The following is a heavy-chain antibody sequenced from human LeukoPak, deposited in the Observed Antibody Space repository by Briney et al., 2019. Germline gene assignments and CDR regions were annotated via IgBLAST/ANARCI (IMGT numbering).Heavy chain of an antibody. CDR1: GGSISSSSYY. D-gene: IGHD5-18*01. CDR2: IYYSGST. Sequence: SETLSLTCTVSGGSISSSSYYWGWIRQPPGKGLEWIGSIYYSGSTYYNPSLKSRVTISVDTSKNQFSLKLSSVTAADTAVYYRAGVTRSYGPRVGAFDIWGQGTMVTVSS. J-gene: IGHJ3*02. V-gene: IGHV4-39*07. CDR3: AGVTRSYGPRVGAFDI.